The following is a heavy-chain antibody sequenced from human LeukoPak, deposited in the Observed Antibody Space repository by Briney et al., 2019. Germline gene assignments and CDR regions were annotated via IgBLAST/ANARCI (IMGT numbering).Heavy chain of an antibody. CDR1: GGSINSYY. CDR3: ARDAGYYGSGSLDV. D-gene: IGHD3-10*01. CDR2: IYYSGST. Sequence: SETLSLTCTVSGGSINSYYWSWIRQPPGKGLEWIGYIYYSGSTNYNPSLKSRVTISVDTSKNQFSLKLSSVTAADTAVYYCARDAGYYGSGSLDVWGKGTTVTVSS. V-gene: IGHV4-59*01. J-gene: IGHJ6*04.